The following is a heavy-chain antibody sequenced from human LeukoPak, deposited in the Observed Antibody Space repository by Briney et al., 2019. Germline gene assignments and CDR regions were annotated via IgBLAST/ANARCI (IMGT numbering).Heavy chain of an antibody. CDR1: GGSFSGYC. CDR3: ARGPQKLLWFGEPPHYYMDV. Sequence: SETLSLTCAVYGGSFSGYCWSWIRQPPGKGLEWFGEINHSGSTNYNPSLKSRVTISVDTSKNQFSLKLSSVTAADTAVYYCARGPQKLLWFGEPPHYYMDVWGKGTTVTVSS. CDR2: INHSGST. J-gene: IGHJ6*03. V-gene: IGHV4-34*01. D-gene: IGHD3-10*01.